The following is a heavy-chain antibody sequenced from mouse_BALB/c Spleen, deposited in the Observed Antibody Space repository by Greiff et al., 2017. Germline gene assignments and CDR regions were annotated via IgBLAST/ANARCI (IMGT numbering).Heavy chain of an antibody. D-gene: IGHD2-1*01. Sequence: EVMLVESGGGLVQPGGSLKLSCAASGFTFSSYGMSWVRQTPDKRLELVATINSNGGSTYYPDSVKGRFTISRDNAKNTLYLQMSSLKSEDTAMYYCARDRGYGNYWYFDVWGAGTTVTVSS. CDR2: INSNGGST. J-gene: IGHJ1*01. CDR3: ARDRGYGNYWYFDV. V-gene: IGHV5-6-3*01. CDR1: GFTFSSYG.